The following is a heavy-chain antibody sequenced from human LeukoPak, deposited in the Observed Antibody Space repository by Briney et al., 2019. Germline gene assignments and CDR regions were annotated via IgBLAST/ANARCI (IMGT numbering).Heavy chain of an antibody. D-gene: IGHD3-16*02. CDR2: ISSSGSTI. CDR3: ARDYFTFGGVIVAS. V-gene: IGHV3-11*04. J-gene: IGHJ5*02. CDR1: GFTFSDYY. Sequence: MPGGSLRLSCAASGFTFSDYYMSWIRQAPGKGLEWVSYISSSGSTIHYADSVKGRFTISRDNAKNSLYLQMNSLRAEDTAVYYCARDYFTFGGVIVASWGQGTLVTVSS.